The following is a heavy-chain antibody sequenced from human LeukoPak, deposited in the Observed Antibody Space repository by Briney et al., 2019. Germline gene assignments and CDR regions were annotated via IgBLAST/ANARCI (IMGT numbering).Heavy chain of an antibody. Sequence: GGSLRLSCAASGFTFSSYCIHWVRQAPGKGLVWVSRIDSDGNITTYADSVKGRFTVSRDNAKNTLYPQMNSLRAEDTAVYYCARISYDSSGYYDYWGQGTLVTVSS. CDR1: GFTFSSYC. CDR3: ARISYDSSGYYDY. CDR2: IDSDGNIT. J-gene: IGHJ4*02. V-gene: IGHV3-74*01. D-gene: IGHD3-22*01.